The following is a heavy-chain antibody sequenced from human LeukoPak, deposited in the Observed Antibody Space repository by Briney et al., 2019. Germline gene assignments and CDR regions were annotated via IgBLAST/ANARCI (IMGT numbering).Heavy chain of an antibody. D-gene: IGHD2-2*01. V-gene: IGHV5-51*01. J-gene: IGHJ4*02. Sequence: GESPKISCKGSGYRFSNYWITWVRQMPGKGLEWMGIIYPTDSDTKYSPSFQGQVTISADKSISTAYLQWSSLKAPDTAMYYCARSVVPAAHYYFDYWGQGTLVTVSS. CDR3: ARSVVPAAHYYFDY. CDR2: IYPTDSDT. CDR1: GYRFSNYW.